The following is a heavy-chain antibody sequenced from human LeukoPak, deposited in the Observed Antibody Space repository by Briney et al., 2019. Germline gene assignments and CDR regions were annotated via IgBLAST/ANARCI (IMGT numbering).Heavy chain of an antibody. D-gene: IGHD3-22*01. J-gene: IGHJ6*03. CDR3: ARGYYDSSGYAGYGDYYYYMDV. V-gene: IGHV3-53*01. CDR1: GFTVSSNY. CDR2: IYSGGST. Sequence: GGSLRLSCAASGFTVSSNYMSWVRQAPGKGLEWVSVIYSGGSTYYADSVKGRFTISRDNSKNTLYLQMSSLRAEDTAVYYCARGYYDSSGYAGYGDYYYYMDVWGKGTTVTISS.